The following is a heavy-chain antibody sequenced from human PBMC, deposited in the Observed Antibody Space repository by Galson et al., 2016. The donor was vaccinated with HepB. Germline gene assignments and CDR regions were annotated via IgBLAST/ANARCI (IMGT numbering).Heavy chain of an antibody. CDR1: GFTFSNYW. D-gene: IGHD4/OR15-4a*01. CDR3: VRTITPAPIPLFDY. CDR2: IKSDGETA. J-gene: IGHJ4*02. V-gene: IGHV3-74*01. Sequence: SLRLSCAASGFTFSNYWMHWVRQAPGKGLVWVSRIKSDGETADYAASVKGRFTISRDNARNTLSLQMERLRAEDTAVYYCVRTITPAPIPLFDYWGQGTLVTVSS.